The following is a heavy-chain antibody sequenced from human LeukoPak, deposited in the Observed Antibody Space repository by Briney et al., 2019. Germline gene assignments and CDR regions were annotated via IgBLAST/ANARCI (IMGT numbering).Heavy chain of an antibody. CDR3: AGHLDYGDNYAFDI. Sequence: GGSLRPSCAASGFTFSSYSMNWVRQAPGKGLEWVSSISSSSSYIYYADSVKGRFTISRDNAKNSLYLQMNSLRAEDTAVYYCAGHLDYGDNYAFDIWGQGTMVTVSS. D-gene: IGHD4-17*01. CDR2: ISSSSSYI. J-gene: IGHJ3*02. CDR1: GFTFSSYS. V-gene: IGHV3-21*01.